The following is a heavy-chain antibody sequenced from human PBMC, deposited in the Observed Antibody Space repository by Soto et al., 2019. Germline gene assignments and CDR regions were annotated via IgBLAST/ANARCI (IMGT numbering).Heavy chain of an antibody. CDR3: ARGSTVTTRGVFDY. CDR1: GFTVSSNY. CDR2: IYSGGST. J-gene: IGHJ4*02. V-gene: IGHV3-53*01. D-gene: IGHD4-4*01. Sequence: GGSLRLSCAASGFTVSSNYMSWVRQAPGKGLEWVSVIYSGGSTYYADSVKGRFTISRDNSKNTLYLQMNSLRAEDTAVYYCARGSTVTTRGVFDYWRQGTLVTVSS.